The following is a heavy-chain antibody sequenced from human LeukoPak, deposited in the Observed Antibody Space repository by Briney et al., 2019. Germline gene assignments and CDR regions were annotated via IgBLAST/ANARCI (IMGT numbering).Heavy chain of an antibody. Sequence: ASVKVSCKTSGYTFIDDYMHWVRQATGQGLEWMGWMNPNSGNTGYAQKFQGRITMTRNTSIGTAYMELSSLGSEDTAMYYCARGFRSDSSGRKFDCWGQGTLVTVSS. V-gene: IGHV1-8*02. CDR1: GYTFIDDY. J-gene: IGHJ4*02. CDR3: ARGFRSDSSGRKFDC. CDR2: MNPNSGNT. D-gene: IGHD3-22*01.